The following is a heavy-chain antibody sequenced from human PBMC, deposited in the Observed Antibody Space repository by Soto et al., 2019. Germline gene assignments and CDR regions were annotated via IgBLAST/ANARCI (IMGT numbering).Heavy chain of an antibody. CDR3: ARVDTPTVRVGMDV. D-gene: IGHD2-15*01. V-gene: IGHV3-23*01. CDR2: ISANIIST. J-gene: IGHJ6*02. CDR1: GFNFNSHA. Sequence: EVQLLESGGGLVQPGGSLRLSCAASGFNFNSHAMTWVRQAPGKGLAWVSTISANIISTYYADSVKGRFTISRDNSKNTLYLQTSSLRVEDTAVYHCARVDTPTVRVGMDVWGQGTTVTVSS.